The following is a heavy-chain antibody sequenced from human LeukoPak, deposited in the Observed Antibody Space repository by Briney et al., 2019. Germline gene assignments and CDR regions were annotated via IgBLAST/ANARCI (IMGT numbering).Heavy chain of an antibody. CDR1: GYIFTNHY. J-gene: IGHJ3*01. V-gene: IGHV1-46*01. D-gene: IGHD3/OR15-3a*01. Sequence: AAVKASCKASGYIFTNHYMHWVRQAPGQGLEWMGVINPSGSSTLYAEKFRGRIIMTRDMSTATVYIELSSLTSEDTAVYYCARRGLVAGIYDLVYGFDLWGQGTMVTVSS. CDR2: INPSGSST. CDR3: ARRGLVAGIYDLVYGFDL.